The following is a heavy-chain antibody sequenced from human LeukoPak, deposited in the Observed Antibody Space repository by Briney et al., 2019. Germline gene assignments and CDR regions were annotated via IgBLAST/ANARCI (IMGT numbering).Heavy chain of an antibody. D-gene: IGHD3-22*01. V-gene: IGHV3-53*01. CDR1: GFTVSSNY. Sequence: GGSLRLSCAASGFTVSSNYMSWVRQAPGKGLECVSVTYSGGSTYYADPVKGRFTISRDNSKTTLYFHMNSLRAEDTAVYYCARNIAYDSSGYYSPHFDYWGQGTLVTVSS. CDR3: ARNIAYDSSGYYSPHFDY. CDR2: TYSGGST. J-gene: IGHJ4*02.